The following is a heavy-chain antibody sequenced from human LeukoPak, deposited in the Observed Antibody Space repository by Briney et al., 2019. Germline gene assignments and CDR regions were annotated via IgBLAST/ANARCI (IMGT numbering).Heavy chain of an antibody. J-gene: IGHJ6*03. D-gene: IGHD3-9*01. CDR3: ARDRSVLRYFDWLLSDNYYYYYMDV. CDR2: ISAYNGNT. CDR1: GYTFTSYG. Sequence: GASVKVSCKASGYTFTSYGISWVRQAPGQGLEWMGWISAYNGNTNYAQKLQGRVTMTTDTSTSTAYMELRSLRSDDTAVYYCARDRSVLRYFDWLLSDNYYYYYMDVWGKGTTVTVSS. V-gene: IGHV1-18*01.